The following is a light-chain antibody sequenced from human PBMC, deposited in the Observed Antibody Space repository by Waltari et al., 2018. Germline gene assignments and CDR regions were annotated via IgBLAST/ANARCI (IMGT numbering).Light chain of an antibody. CDR3: AARDGSLHGPV. V-gene: IGLV1-44*01. J-gene: IGLJ3*02. CDR2: KNR. Sequence: QSVLTQPPPASGTRGQRVSISCAGTNSNTVTKPVNWFQQIPGTAPKLLISKNRRRPSGVSDRISASNSGTSASLAISGRQSEDEATYYCAARDGSLHGPVFGGGTKLTVL. CDR1: NSNTVTKP.